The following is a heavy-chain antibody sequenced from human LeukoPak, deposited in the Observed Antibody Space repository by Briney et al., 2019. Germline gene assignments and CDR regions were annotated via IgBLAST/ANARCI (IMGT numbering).Heavy chain of an antibody. CDR1: GFTFSSYW. V-gene: IGHV3-7*03. Sequence: GGSLRLSCAASGFTFSSYWMSWVRQAPGKGLEWVANIKQDGSEKCYVDSVKGRFTISRDNAKNSLYLQMNSLRAEDTAVYYCARSPAFGFYYYGMDVWGQGTTVTVSS. D-gene: IGHD3-10*01. CDR2: IKQDGSEK. J-gene: IGHJ6*02. CDR3: ARSPAFGFYYYGMDV.